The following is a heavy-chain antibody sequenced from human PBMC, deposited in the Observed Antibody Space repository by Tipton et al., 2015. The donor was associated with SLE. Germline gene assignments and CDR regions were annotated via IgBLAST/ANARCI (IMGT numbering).Heavy chain of an antibody. CDR3: ARGGTEYPFDF. V-gene: IGHV4-4*09. Sequence: TLSLTCSVSGVSISGYYWNWFRQPPGKGLEWVGHIYSSENTDSNPSLKSRVTISVDKSKNQFSLNLSSVTAADTAVYYCARGGTEYPFDFWGQGTMVTVSS. CDR1: GVSISGYY. D-gene: IGHD2-2*01. J-gene: IGHJ3*01. CDR2: IYSSENT.